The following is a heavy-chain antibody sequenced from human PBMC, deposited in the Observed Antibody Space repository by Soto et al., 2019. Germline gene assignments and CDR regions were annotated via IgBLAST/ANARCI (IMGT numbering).Heavy chain of an antibody. CDR1: GFTFSSSA. Sequence: EVQLLESGGGLVQPGGSLRPSCAASGFTFSSSAMSWVRQAPGQGLEWVSAVSATSGNTYYADSVKGRFTISRDNSKNTLYLQMNSLRAEDTAVYFCAKESSPRTYDLAYWGQGTLVTVSS. D-gene: IGHD6-13*01. CDR3: AKESSPRTYDLAY. CDR2: VSATSGNT. J-gene: IGHJ4*02. V-gene: IGHV3-23*01.